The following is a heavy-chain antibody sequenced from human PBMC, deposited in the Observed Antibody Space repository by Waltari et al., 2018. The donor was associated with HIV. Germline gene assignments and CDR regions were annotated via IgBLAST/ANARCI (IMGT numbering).Heavy chain of an antibody. J-gene: IGHJ5*02. CDR3: ARGGYGSGPRQIDP. CDR2: VYSSGNT. CDR1: GGSISSYY. V-gene: IGHV4-4*07. Sequence: QVQLQESGPGLVKPSETLSLTCNVSGGSISSYYWSWIRQPAGKGLEWIGRVYSSGNTNYNPSLKSRVTMSVDTSKSQFSLKLSSVTAADTAVYYCARGGYGSGPRQIDPWGQGTLVTVSS. D-gene: IGHD3-10*01.